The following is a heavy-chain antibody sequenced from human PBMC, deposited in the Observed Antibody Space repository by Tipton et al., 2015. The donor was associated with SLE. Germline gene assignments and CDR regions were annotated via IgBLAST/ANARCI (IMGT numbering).Heavy chain of an antibody. CDR1: GFTFSSYS. J-gene: IGHJ4*02. D-gene: IGHD6-19*01. CDR2: ISSSSSYI. CDR3: ARGESYSSGCCDY. Sequence: VQLVQSGGGLVKPGGSLRLSCAASGFTFSSYSMNWVRQAPGKGLEWVSSISSSSSYIYYADSVKGRFAISRDNAKNSLYLQMNSLRAEDTAVYYCARGESYSSGCCDYWGQGTLVTVSS. V-gene: IGHV3-21*03.